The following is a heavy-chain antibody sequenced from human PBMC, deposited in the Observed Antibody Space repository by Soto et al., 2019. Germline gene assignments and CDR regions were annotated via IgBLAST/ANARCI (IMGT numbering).Heavy chain of an antibody. J-gene: IGHJ3*02. CDR3: ARDNADYGGNLNAFDI. V-gene: IGHV4-59*01. CDR1: GGSISSYY. CDR2: IYYSGST. D-gene: IGHD4-17*01. Sequence: SETLSLTCTVSGGSISSYYWSWIRQPPGKGLEWIGYIYYSGSTNYNPSLRSRVTISVDTSKNQFPLKLSSVTAADTAVYYCARDNADYGGNLNAFDIWGQGTMVTVSS.